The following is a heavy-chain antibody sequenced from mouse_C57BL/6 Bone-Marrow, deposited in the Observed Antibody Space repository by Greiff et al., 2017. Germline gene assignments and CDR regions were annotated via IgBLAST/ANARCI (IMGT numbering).Heavy chain of an antibody. Sequence: EVKLMESGGGLVQPGGSLSLSCAASGFTFTNYCMSWVRQPPGKGLEWLGFIRTKANGYTTEYSASVKGRFTISRDNSNSILYLLMNALRAEDSATYYGARYRDGSSANYFDYWGQGTTLTVSS. CDR2: IRTKANGYTT. CDR1: GFTFTNYC. J-gene: IGHJ2*01. V-gene: IGHV7-3*01. CDR3: ARYRDGSSANYFDY. D-gene: IGHD1-1*01.